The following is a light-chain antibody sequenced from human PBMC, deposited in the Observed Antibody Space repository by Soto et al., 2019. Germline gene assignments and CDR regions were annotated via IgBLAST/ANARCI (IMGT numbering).Light chain of an antibody. CDR2: AAS. CDR3: QQYNSYSWK. V-gene: IGKV1-39*01. Sequence: DIQMTQSPSSLSASVLDIVTITFRASQSISSYLNSYQQKPGKAPKLLIYAASSLQSGVPSRFSGSGSGTDFTLTISSLQPDDFATYYCQQYNSYSWKFGQGTKVDIK. J-gene: IGKJ1*01. CDR1: QSISSY.